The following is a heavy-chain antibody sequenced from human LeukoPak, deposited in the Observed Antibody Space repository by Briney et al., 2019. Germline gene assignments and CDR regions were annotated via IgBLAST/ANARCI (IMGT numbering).Heavy chain of an antibody. CDR2: IWYDGSNK. Sequence: LRLSYAASGFTLSSYGMLGVRQAPGRGLVGGADIWYDGSNKYYADSVKGRFTISRDNSKNTLYLQMNSLRAEDTAVYYCAREGVVAAKTNNWFDPWGQGTLVTVS. CDR1: GFTLSSYG. D-gene: IGHD2-15*01. J-gene: IGHJ5*02. V-gene: IGHV3-33*01. CDR3: AREGVVAAKTNNWFDP.